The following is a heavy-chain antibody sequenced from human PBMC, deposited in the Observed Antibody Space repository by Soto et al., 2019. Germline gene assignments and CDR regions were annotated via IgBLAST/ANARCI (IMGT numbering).Heavy chain of an antibody. CDR2: INHSGST. D-gene: IGHD3-3*01. J-gene: IGHJ6*02. V-gene: IGHV4-34*01. Sequence: QVQLQQWGAGLLKPSETLSLTCAVYGGSFSGYYWSWIRQPPGKGLEWIGEINHSGSTNYNPSLTSRVTISVDTSKNQFSLKLSSVTAADTAVYYCARGSTIFGVVIMRYYYYGMDVWGQGTTVTVSS. CDR3: ARGSTIFGVVIMRYYYYGMDV. CDR1: GGSFSGYY.